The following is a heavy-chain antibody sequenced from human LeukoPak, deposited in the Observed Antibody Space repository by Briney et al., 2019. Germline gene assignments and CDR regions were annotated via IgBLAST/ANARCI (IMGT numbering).Heavy chain of an antibody. D-gene: IGHD3-22*01. J-gene: IGHJ4*02. Sequence: ESLRLSCALSGFTPTSYAISWVRPAPEEGREWVSVISGSGGSTYYADSVKGRFTISRDNSKSTVYLEMNSLRAEDTAVYYCAICPSSGYYSRLDYWGEGSLVTVS. V-gene: IGHV3-23*01. CDR3: AICPSSGYYSRLDY. CDR2: ISGSGGST. CDR1: GFTPTSYA.